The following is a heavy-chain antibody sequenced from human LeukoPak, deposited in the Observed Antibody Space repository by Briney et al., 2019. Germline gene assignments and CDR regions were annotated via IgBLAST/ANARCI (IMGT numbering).Heavy chain of an antibody. V-gene: IGHV4-34*01. CDR3: ARLSIAVAGTEPFDY. Sequence: SETLSLTCAVSGGSFRGYYWSWIRQPPGKGLEWIGEINHSGSTNYNPSLKSRVTISVDTSKNQFSLKLSSVTAADTAVYYCARLSIAVAGTEPFDYWGQGTLVTVSS. J-gene: IGHJ4*02. CDR1: GGSFRGYY. CDR2: INHSGST. D-gene: IGHD6-19*01.